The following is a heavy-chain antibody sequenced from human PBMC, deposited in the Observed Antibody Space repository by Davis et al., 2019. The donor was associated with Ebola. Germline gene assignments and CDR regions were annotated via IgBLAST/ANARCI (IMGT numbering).Heavy chain of an antibody. CDR3: AEFHGFSTVVIKDY. D-gene: IGHD4-23*01. CDR1: GGSIGSYY. J-gene: IGHJ4*02. V-gene: IGHV4-34*01. CDR2: INHSGST. Sequence: MPSETLSLTCTVSGGSIGSYYWSWIRQPPGKGLEWIGEINHSGSTNYNPSLKSRVTISVDTSKNQFSLKLSSVTAADTAVYYCAEFHGFSTVVIKDYWGQGTLVTVSS.